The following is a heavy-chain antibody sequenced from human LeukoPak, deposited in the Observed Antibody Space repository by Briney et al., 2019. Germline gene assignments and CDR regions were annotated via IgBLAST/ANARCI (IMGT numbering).Heavy chain of an antibody. J-gene: IGHJ4*02. CDR3: ASEDVDYYDSSGLGY. CDR2: ISGSGVRT. Sequence: GGSLRLSCAASGFTFSNYAMSWVRQAPGKGLKWVSAISGSGVRTYYADSVKGRFTISRDNSKTTLYLQMNSLRAEDTAVYYCASEDVDYYDSSGLGYWGQGTLVTVSP. V-gene: IGHV3-23*01. D-gene: IGHD3-22*01. CDR1: GFTFSNYA.